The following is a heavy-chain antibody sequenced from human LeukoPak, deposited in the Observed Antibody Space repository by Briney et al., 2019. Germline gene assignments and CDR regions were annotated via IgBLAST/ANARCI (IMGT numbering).Heavy chain of an antibody. J-gene: IGHJ5*02. CDR1: GGSISSSSYY. CDR3: ARRVPAAYNMNWFDL. V-gene: IGHV4-39*01. CDR2: IYYSGST. Sequence: SETLSLTCTVSGGSISSSSYYWGWIRQPPGKGLEWIGSIYYSGSTYYNPSLKSRVTISVDTSKNQFSLKLSSVTAADTAVYYCARRVPAAYNMNWFDLWGQGTLVTVSS. D-gene: IGHD2-2*01.